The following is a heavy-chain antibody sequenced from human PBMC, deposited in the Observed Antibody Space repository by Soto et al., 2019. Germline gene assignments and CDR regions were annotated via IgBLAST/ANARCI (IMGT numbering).Heavy chain of an antibody. Sequence: EVQLLESGGGLVQPGGSLRLSCAASGFSFSSYDMKWVRQAPGKGLEWVATISDSGSSTYYAYSVKGRFTISSDNSKNTLYLQMNSLSAEDTAVFYCAGSLYWGDYWGRGTLVTVSS. CDR3: AGSLYWGDY. CDR2: ISDSGSST. D-gene: IGHD2-15*01. CDR1: GFSFSSYD. J-gene: IGHJ4*01. V-gene: IGHV3-23*01.